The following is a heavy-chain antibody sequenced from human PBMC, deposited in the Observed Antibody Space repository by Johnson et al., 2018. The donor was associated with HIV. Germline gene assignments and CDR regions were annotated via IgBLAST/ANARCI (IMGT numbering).Heavy chain of an antibody. Sequence: QVQLVESGGGVVQPGRSLRLSCAASGFTFSSYAMHWVRQAPGKGLEWVAVIWYDGSNKYYADSVRGRFTISRDNSKNTLYLQMDSLRPEDTAVYYCARSRHGGIQPSDAFDVWGQGTMVTVSS. CDR1: GFTFSSYA. V-gene: IGHV3-33*01. D-gene: IGHD3-16*01. CDR2: IWYDGSNK. CDR3: ARSRHGGIQPSDAFDV. J-gene: IGHJ3*01.